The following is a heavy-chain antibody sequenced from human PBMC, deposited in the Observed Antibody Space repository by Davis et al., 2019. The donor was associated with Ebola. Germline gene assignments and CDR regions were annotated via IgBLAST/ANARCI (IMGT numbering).Heavy chain of an antibody. CDR3: AGMTTVTTGGLDY. Sequence: MPSETLSLTCTVSGGSISSYYWSWIRQPPGKGLEWIGYIYYSGSTNYNPSLKSRVTISVDTSKNQFSLKLSSVTAADTAVYYCAGMTTVTTGGLDYWGQGTLVTVSS. CDR1: GGSISSYY. V-gene: IGHV4-59*08. D-gene: IGHD4-17*01. J-gene: IGHJ4*02. CDR2: IYYSGST.